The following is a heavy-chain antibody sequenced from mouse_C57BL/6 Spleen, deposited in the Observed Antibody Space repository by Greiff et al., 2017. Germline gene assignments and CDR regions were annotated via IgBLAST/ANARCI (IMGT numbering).Heavy chain of an antibody. D-gene: IGHD3-1*01. CDR1: GYTFTSYW. Sequence: VQLQQPGAELVRPGTSVKLSCKASGYTFTSYWMHWVKQRPGQGLEWIGVIDPSDSYTNYNQKIKGKATLTVDPSSRTASMQISSLTSEDSAVYCCSRGATGGAMYYWGQGTSVTVSS. V-gene: IGHV1-59*01. J-gene: IGHJ4*01. CDR2: IDPSDSYT. CDR3: SRGATGGAMYY.